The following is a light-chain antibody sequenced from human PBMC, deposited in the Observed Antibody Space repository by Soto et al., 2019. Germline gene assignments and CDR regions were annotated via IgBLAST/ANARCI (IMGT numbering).Light chain of an antibody. V-gene: IGKV3-20*01. CDR1: QRGSSSY. J-gene: IGKJ1*01. CDR3: PQYGSAPWT. Sequence: EIVLTQSSGTLSLSPGESATLSCRASQRGSSSYLAWYQQKPGQAPRLLIYGASSRATGITDRFSGSGSGTDFTLTISRLEPEDFAVYSCPQYGSAPWTFGQGTKVDIK. CDR2: GAS.